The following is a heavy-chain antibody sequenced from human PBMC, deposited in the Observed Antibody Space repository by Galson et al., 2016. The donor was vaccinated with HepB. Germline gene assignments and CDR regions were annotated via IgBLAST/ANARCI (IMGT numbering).Heavy chain of an antibody. V-gene: IGHV4-61*03. CDR1: GDSVSSSDYY. D-gene: IGHD4-23*01. CDR3: ARYGGNSVYYYGMDV. Sequence: LSLTCTVSGDSVSSSDYYWDWIRQPPGKGLEWIGYIYYSGSTNYNPSLKSRVTISVDTSKKHFSLKLSSVTAADTAVYYCARYGGNSVYYYGMDVWGQGTTVTVSS. CDR2: IYYSGST. J-gene: IGHJ6*02.